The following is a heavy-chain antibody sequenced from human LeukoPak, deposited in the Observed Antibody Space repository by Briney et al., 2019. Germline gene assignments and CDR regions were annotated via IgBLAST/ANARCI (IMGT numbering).Heavy chain of an antibody. V-gene: IGHV3-30*02. CDR3: AKDQMTTVTHLLDY. CDR1: GFTFSTYG. D-gene: IGHD4-17*01. Sequence: GGSLRLSCAASGFTFSTYGMHWVRQAPGRGLEWVTFIRYDGSNKYYADSAKGRFTISRDNSKNTLYLQMNSLRAEDTAVYYCAKDQMTTVTHLLDYWGQGTLVTVSS. CDR2: IRYDGSNK. J-gene: IGHJ4*02.